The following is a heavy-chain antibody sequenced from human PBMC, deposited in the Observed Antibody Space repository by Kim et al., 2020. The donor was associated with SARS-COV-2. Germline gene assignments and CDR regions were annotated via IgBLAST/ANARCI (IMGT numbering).Heavy chain of an antibody. CDR3: AREPLSGWYLGDYYYYYMAV. V-gene: IGHV3-21*01. CDR1: GFTFSSYS. Sequence: GGSLRLSCAASGFTFSSYSMNWVRQAPGKGLEWVSSISSSSSYIYYADSVKGRFTISRDNAKNSLYLQMNSLRAEDTAVYYCAREPLSGWYLGDYYYYYMAVWGKGTTVTVSS. D-gene: IGHD6-19*01. J-gene: IGHJ6*03. CDR2: ISSSSSYI.